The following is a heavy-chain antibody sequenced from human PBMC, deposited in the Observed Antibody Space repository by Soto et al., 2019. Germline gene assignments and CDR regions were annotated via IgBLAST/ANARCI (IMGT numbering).Heavy chain of an antibody. CDR1: GGSISSYY. CDR2: IYSSGAI. CDR3: ARDSTYSGYDLGFDY. D-gene: IGHD5-12*01. Sequence: SETLSLTCTVSGGSISSYYWTWIRQPPGKGLEWIGYIYSSGAINYNPSLKSRVTISVDTSRNQFSLKLSSVTAADTAVYYCARDSTYSGYDLGFDYWGQGTLVTVSS. J-gene: IGHJ4*02. V-gene: IGHV4-59*01.